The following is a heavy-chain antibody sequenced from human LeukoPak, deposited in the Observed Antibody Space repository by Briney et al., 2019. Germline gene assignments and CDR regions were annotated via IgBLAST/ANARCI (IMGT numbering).Heavy chain of an antibody. CDR3: ARSGKPSGLDY. V-gene: IGHV3-74*01. CDR1: AFTFSNYW. D-gene: IGHD3-10*01. CDR2: VRGDGTAT. J-gene: IGHJ4*02. Sequence: GGSLRLSCTASAFTFSNYWMHWVRHAPRKGLVWVSQVRGDGTATVYADSVKGRFTISRDNAKNTVYLQMNSLRVDDTAVYYCARSGKPSGLDYWGQGTLVTVSS.